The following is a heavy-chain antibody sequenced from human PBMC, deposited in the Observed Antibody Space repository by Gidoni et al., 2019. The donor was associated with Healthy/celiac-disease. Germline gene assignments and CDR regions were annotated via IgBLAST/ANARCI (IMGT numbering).Heavy chain of an antibody. Sequence: EVQLVESGGGLVQPGGSLRLSCAASGFTFSSSELNWVRQAPGKGLAWVSYISSSGSTIYYADSVKGRFTISRDNAKNSLYLQMNSLRAEDTAVYYCARNPRAAAGFTGYYYYGMDVWGQGTTVTVSS. V-gene: IGHV3-48*03. CDR2: ISSSGSTI. D-gene: IGHD6-13*01. CDR3: ARNPRAAAGFTGYYYYGMDV. CDR1: GFTFSSSE. J-gene: IGHJ6*02.